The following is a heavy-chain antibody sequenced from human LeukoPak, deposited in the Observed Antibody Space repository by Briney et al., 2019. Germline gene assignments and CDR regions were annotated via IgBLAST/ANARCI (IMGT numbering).Heavy chain of an antibody. J-gene: IGHJ5*02. CDR2: IQQDGSEK. D-gene: IGHD3-10*01. CDR1: GFTFSSYA. V-gene: IGHV3-7*03. Sequence: PGGSLRLSCAASGFTFSSYAMSWVRQAPGKGLEWVANIQQDGSEKYYVDSVKGRFIISRDNAKNSLYLQMNSLRAEDTAVYYCASVNYYGSGKNNWFDPWGQGTLVTVSS. CDR3: ASVNYYGSGKNNWFDP.